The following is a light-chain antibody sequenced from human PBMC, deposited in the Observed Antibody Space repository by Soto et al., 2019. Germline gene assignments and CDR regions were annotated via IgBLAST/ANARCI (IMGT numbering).Light chain of an antibody. CDR2: GAS. CDR1: ESVSDNY. V-gene: IGKV3D-20*02. CDR3: QQRRNWQVT. J-gene: IGKJ5*01. Sequence: EIVLTQSPGTLSLSQGERATLSCRASESVSDNYLAWYQQRSGQAPRLVIYGASSRASAAPDRFSGSGSGTDFTLTISSLEPEDFAVYYCQQRRNWQVTFGQGTRLEIK.